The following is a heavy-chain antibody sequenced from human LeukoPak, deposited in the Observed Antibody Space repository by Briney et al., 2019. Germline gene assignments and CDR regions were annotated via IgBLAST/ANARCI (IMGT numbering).Heavy chain of an antibody. CDR2: FYHSGST. V-gene: IGHV4-30-2*01. D-gene: IGHD2-21*01. J-gene: IGHJ4*02. Sequence: SQTLSLTCTVYGGSISSDGYYCSWIRQPPGKGLEWIGHFYHSGSTYYNPSLKSRVSTSVDRSKNQFSLKLNSVTAADTAVYYCARDPCGGDCSFDSWGQGTLVTVSS. CDR3: ARDPCGGDCSFDS. CDR1: GGSISSDGYY.